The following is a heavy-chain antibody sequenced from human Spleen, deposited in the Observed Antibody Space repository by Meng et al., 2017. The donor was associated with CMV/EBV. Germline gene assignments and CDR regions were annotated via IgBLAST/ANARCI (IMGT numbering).Heavy chain of an antibody. CDR2: ISSSSSYT. D-gene: IGHD2-21*01. V-gene: IGHV3-11*05. CDR3: ARTTYCGGDCYDY. Sequence: QVQLVESGGGLVKPGGSLRLSCAASGFTFSDYYMSWIRQAPGKGLEWVSYISSSSSYTNYADSVKGRFTISRDNAKNSLYLQMNSLRAEDTAVYYCARTTYCGGDCYDYWGQGTLVTVSS. CDR1: GFTFSDYY. J-gene: IGHJ4*02.